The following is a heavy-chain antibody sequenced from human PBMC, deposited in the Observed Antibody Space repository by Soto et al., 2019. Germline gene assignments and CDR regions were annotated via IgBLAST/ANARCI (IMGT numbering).Heavy chain of an antibody. D-gene: IGHD6-13*01. J-gene: IGHJ4*02. V-gene: IGHV3-7*03. Sequence: PGGSLRLSCAASGFTFSSYWMSWVRQAPGKGLEWVANIKQDGSEKYYVDSVKGRFTISRDNAKNSLYLQMNSLRAEDTAVYYCARDMGRQQLEGIDYWGQGTLVTVSS. CDR1: GFTFSSYW. CDR3: ARDMGRQQLEGIDY. CDR2: IKQDGSEK.